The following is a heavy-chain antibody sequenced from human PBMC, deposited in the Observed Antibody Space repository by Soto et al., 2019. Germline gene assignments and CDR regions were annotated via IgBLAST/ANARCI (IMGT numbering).Heavy chain of an antibody. CDR3: ARGYDFWSGYYRYYYGMDL. CDR2: ITSSSSSI. V-gene: IGHV3-48*02. J-gene: IGHJ6*02. D-gene: IGHD3-3*01. Sequence: VQLVESGGGVVQPGRSLRLSCVVSGFTFSSYSMNWVRQAPGKGLYWLSYITSSSSSIKYADSVKGRFTISRDNAKNSLYLQMNSLRDEDTAVYYCARGYDFWSGYYRYYYGMDLWGQGTTVIVSS. CDR1: GFTFSSYS.